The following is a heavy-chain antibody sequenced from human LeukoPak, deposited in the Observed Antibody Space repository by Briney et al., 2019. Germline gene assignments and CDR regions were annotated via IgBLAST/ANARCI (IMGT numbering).Heavy chain of an antibody. CDR2: IYHSGST. Sequence: SETLSLTCAVSGYSISSGYYWGWIRQPPGKGLEWIGSIYHSGSTNYNPSLKSRVTISVDTSKNQYSLKLSSVTAADTAVYYCARAPRRSSQYYYVKGVFGYWGQGTLVTVSS. D-gene: IGHD3-10*02. CDR3: ARAPRRSSQYYYVKGVFGY. J-gene: IGHJ4*02. V-gene: IGHV4-38-2*01. CDR1: GYSISSGYY.